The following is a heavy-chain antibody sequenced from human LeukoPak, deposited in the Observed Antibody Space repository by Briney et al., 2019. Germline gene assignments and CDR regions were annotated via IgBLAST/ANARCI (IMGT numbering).Heavy chain of an antibody. J-gene: IGHJ4*02. D-gene: IGHD2-15*01. CDR3: AKALGRGAFDF. CDR1: GFRFSSFG. CDR2: LSANGGST. Sequence: GGSLRLSCAASGFRFSSFGMGWVRQAPGKGLEWVSLLSANGGSTSYADSVKGRFTISRDNSKDTVYLQMDSLRVEDTAIYYCAKALGRGAFDFWGQGTLVTVSS. V-gene: IGHV3-23*01.